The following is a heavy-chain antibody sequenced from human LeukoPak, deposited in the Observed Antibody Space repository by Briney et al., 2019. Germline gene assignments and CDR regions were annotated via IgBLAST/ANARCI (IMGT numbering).Heavy chain of an antibody. D-gene: IGHD6-19*01. V-gene: IGHV3-11*05. CDR2: ISSSSSYT. Sequence: SGGSLRLSCAASGFTFSDYYMSWIRQAPGKGLEWVSYISSSSSYTNYAGSVKGRFAISRDNAKNSLYLQMNSLRAEGTAVYYCARGRGSGWYNDYWGQGTLVTVSS. CDR3: ARGRGSGWYNDY. J-gene: IGHJ4*02. CDR1: GFTFSDYY.